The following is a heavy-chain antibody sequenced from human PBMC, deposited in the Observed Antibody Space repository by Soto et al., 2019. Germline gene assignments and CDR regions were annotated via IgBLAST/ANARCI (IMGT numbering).Heavy chain of an antibody. CDR3: ARAVLWFGDPWGPDAFDI. J-gene: IGHJ3*02. Sequence: PSETLSLTCTVSGGSISSYYWSWIRQPPGKGLEWIGYIYYSGSTNYNPSLKSRVTISVDTSKNQFSLKLSSVTAADTAVYYCARAVLWFGDPWGPDAFDIWGQGTMVTVSS. D-gene: IGHD3-10*01. CDR1: GGSISSYY. V-gene: IGHV4-59*01. CDR2: IYYSGST.